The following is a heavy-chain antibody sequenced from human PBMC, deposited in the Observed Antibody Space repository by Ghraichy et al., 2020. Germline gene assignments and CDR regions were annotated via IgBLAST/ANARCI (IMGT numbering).Heavy chain of an antibody. CDR1: GGSFSGNY. J-gene: IGHJ4*02. CDR2: INQSGST. CDR3: ASSISVKYYFDY. Sequence: ESLNISCAVYGGSFSGNYWSWVRQPPGKGLEWIGEINQSGSTTYNPSLKSRVTISVDTSKKQFSLKLSSVTAADTAVYYCASSISVKYYFDYWGQGTLVTVSS. V-gene: IGHV4-34*01. D-gene: IGHD6-19*01.